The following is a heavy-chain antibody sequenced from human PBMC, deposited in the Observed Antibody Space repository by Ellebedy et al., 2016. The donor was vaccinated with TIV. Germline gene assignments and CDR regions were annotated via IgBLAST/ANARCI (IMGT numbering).Heavy chain of an antibody. CDR3: ARKYTYGLD. Sequence: GESLKISCSASGFTFSSYAMHWVRQAPGKGLEYISAIVSNGDSTYYANSVKGRFIISRDNSKNTLYLQMNSLRAEDTAVYYCARKYTYGLDWGLGTLVTVSS. D-gene: IGHD5-18*01. CDR2: IVSNGDST. J-gene: IGHJ4*02. V-gene: IGHV3-64*04. CDR1: GFTFSSYA.